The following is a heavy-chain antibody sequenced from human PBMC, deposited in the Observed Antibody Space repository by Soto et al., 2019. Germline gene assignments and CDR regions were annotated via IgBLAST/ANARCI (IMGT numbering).Heavy chain of an antibody. CDR2: IIPLYGTV. CDR1: GGTFNSYG. CDR3: ARVRVILGVIPSHFGL. J-gene: IGHJ4*02. Sequence: KVSCKASGGTFNSYGISWVRQAPGQGLDWMGVIIPLYGTVNYAQKFQGRVSITADKSTSTAYMDLNSLGSDDTAVYYCARVRVILGVIPSHFGLWGQGTQVTVSS. V-gene: IGHV1-69*06. D-gene: IGHD3-10*01.